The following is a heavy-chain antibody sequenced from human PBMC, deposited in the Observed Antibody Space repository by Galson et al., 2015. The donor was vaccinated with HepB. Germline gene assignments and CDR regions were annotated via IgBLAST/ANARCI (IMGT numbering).Heavy chain of an antibody. CDR2: INAGNGNT. Sequence: SVKVSCKASRYTFISYTMHWVRQAPGQRLEWMGWINAGNGNTKYSQKFQGRVTITRDIAASTGNMELSRLRSEDTAVYYCARGEGGVLTWNYYGMDVWGQGTAVTVSS. CDR3: ARGEGGVLTWNYYGMDV. J-gene: IGHJ6*02. D-gene: IGHD4/OR15-4a*01. V-gene: IGHV1-3*01. CDR1: RYTFISYT.